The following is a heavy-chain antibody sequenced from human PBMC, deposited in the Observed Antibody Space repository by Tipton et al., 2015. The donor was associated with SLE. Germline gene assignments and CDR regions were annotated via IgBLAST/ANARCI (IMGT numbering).Heavy chain of an antibody. V-gene: IGHV3-9*01. CDR3: ARHGVEPGRELLLPPYMDA. J-gene: IGHJ6*03. D-gene: IGHD1-26*01. Sequence: SLRLSCAASGFTFDDYAMHWVRPTPGKGLEWVSGISWHSGSVGYADSVKGRFTISRDNAKNSLYLQMNSLRAEDTAVYYCARHGVEPGRELLLPPYMDAWGKGTTVTVS. CDR1: GFTFDDYA. CDR2: ISWHSGSV.